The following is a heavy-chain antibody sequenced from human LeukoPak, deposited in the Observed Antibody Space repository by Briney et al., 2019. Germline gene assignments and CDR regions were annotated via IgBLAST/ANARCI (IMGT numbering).Heavy chain of an antibody. CDR2: IYIGGKT. J-gene: IGHJ6*03. Sequence: GGSLRLSCAASGFTVSTKYMSWVRQAPGKGLEWVSLIYIGGKTHYSDSVKGRFTVSRDDSKNTLFLQMNSLRIEDTAVYYCARERARIAARTPRDYYYYMDVWGKGTTVTVSS. CDR1: GFTVSTKY. D-gene: IGHD6-6*01. CDR3: ARERARIAARTPRDYYYYMDV. V-gene: IGHV3-66*01.